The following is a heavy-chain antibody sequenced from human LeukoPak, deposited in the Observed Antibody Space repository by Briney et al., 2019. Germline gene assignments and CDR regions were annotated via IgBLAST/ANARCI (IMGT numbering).Heavy chain of an antibody. V-gene: IGHV3-23*01. J-gene: IGHJ6*02. CDR2: ISGSGGST. D-gene: IGHD3-10*01. CDR1: GFTFSSYA. CDR3: ARHRITMVRGVTGLYYGMDV. Sequence: GGSLRLSCAASGFTFSSYAMSWVRQAPGKGLEWVSAISGSGGSTYYADSVKGRFTISRDTSKNTLYLQMNSLRAEDTAVYYCARHRITMVRGVTGLYYGMDVWGQGTTVTVSS.